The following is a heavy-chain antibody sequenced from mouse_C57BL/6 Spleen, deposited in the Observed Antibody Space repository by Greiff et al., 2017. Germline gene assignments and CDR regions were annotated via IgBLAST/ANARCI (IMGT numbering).Heavy chain of an antibody. CDR1: GFTFSSYA. CDR3: TRDRPNWYVDV. J-gene: IGHJ1*03. CDR2: ISSGGDYI. Sequence: EVKLVESGEGLVKPGGSLKLSCAASGFTFSSYAMSWVRQTPEKRLEWVAYISSGGDYIYYADTVKGRFTISRDNARNTLYLQMSSLKSEETAMYYCTRDRPNWYVDVWGTGATVTVSS. V-gene: IGHV5-9-1*02.